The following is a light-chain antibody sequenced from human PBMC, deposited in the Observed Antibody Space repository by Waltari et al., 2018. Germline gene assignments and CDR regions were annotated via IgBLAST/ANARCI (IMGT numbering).Light chain of an antibody. Sequence: DIQLTQSPSSLSASIGDRVTITCRASQSLATYLNWYQEKPGKAPRLLIFAASSLDNGVPSRFSGSGSGTEFTLSISSLQPEDFATYYCQQSFVSPWTCGRGTKVEIK. CDR1: QSLATY. CDR3: QQSFVSPWT. CDR2: AAS. J-gene: IGKJ1*01. V-gene: IGKV1-39*01.